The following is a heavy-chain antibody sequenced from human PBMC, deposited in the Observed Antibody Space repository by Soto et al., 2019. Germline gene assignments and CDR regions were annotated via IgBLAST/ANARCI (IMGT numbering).Heavy chain of an antibody. CDR3: AKDHGPGVGRAYYFDY. CDR1: GFTFSRYG. CDR2: ISYDGSNK. V-gene: IGHV3-30*18. J-gene: IGHJ4*02. D-gene: IGHD3-10*01. Sequence: GGSLRLSCAASGFTFSRYGMHWVRQAPGKGLEWVAVISYDGSNKYYADSVKGRFTISRDNSKNTLYLQMNSLRAEDTAVYYCAKDHGPGVGRAYYFDYWGQGTLVTVSS.